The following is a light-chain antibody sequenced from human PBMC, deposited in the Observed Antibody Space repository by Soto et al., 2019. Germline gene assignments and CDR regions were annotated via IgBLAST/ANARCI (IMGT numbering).Light chain of an antibody. CDR1: SSDIGSNS. CDR2: GND. Sequence: QSVLTQPPSASRTPGQRVTIPCSGSSSDIGSNSVNWYQQLPGAAPRLLIYGNDHRPSGVPDRFSASKSGTSASLAISGPGSEDEVFYYCATWSDSLKGWVFGGGTKLTVL. J-gene: IGLJ3*02. V-gene: IGLV1-44*01. CDR3: ATWSDSLKGWV.